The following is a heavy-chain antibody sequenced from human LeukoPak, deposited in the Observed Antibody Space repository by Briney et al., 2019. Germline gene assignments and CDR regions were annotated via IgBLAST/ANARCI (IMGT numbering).Heavy chain of an antibody. J-gene: IGHJ6*03. CDR2: MNYDGSST. D-gene: IGHD2-2*01. V-gene: IGHV3-74*03. CDR1: GLTLSNYW. CDR3: ARDNSLAYQLLRPYYYYYYMDV. Sequence: GGSLRLSCAASGLTLSNYWMHWVRQAPGKGLVWVSRMNYDGSSTTYADSVKGRFTISRDNSKNTLYLQMNSLRAEDTAVYYCARDNSLAYQLLRPYYYYYYMDVWGKGTTVTVSS.